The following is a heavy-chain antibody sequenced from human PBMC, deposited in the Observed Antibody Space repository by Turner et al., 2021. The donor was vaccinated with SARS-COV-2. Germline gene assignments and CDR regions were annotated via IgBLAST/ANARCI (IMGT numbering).Heavy chain of an antibody. J-gene: IGHJ4*02. Sequence: QVHLQPWGAGLLKPSETLSLTCAVPAGSFSAYYWSWIRQPPGKGLQWIGEIKHRGSTSYNPSLKSRVTISVDTSKSQFSLKLNSVTAADTAVYYCARVVMIASTPANFDSWGQGTLVTVSS. CDR2: IKHRGST. V-gene: IGHV4-34*01. D-gene: IGHD2-15*01. CDR1: AGSFSAYY. CDR3: ARVVMIASTPANFDS.